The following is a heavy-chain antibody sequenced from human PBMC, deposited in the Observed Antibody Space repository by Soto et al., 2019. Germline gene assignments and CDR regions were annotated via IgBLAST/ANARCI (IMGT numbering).Heavy chain of an antibody. Sequence: GGSLRLSCAASGFTFDDYSMHWVRQTPGKGLEWISLISWNGITTYYADSVKGRFTISRDNSKNSLYLQMNGLRKEDTALYYCAKGGMTTVTSKWIGPWGQGTLVTV. V-gene: IGHV3-43*01. J-gene: IGHJ5*02. D-gene: IGHD4-17*01. CDR3: AKGGMTTVTSKWIGP. CDR2: ISWNGITT. CDR1: GFTFDDYS.